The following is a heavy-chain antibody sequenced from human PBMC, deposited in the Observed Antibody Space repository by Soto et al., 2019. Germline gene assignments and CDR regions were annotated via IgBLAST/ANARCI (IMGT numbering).Heavy chain of an antibody. J-gene: IGHJ4*02. V-gene: IGHV4-31*03. Sequence: QVQLQESGPGLVEPSQTLSLTCTVSSVSVTSGGYYWTWIRQHPGKGLEWIGSISYSGTTYYNPSLKSRVTISVDTSENQFSLKLKSVTAADTAVYYCARARGTYSLIAFWGQGTLVTVS. CDR2: ISYSGTT. D-gene: IGHD1-26*01. CDR1: SVSVTSGGYY. CDR3: ARARGTYSLIAF.